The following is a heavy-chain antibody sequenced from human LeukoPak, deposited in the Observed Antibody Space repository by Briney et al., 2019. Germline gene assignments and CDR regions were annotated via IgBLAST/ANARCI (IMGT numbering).Heavy chain of an antibody. D-gene: IGHD2-2*01. V-gene: IGHV1-2*02. Sequence: ASVKVSCKASGYTFTSYYMHWVRQGPGQGLEWMGWINPNSGGTNYAQKFQGRVTMTRDTSISTAYMELSRLRSDDTAVYYCASAYCSSTSCYPLNWFDPWGQGTLVTVSS. CDR3: ASAYCSSTSCYPLNWFDP. CDR1: GYTFTSYY. CDR2: INPNSGGT. J-gene: IGHJ5*02.